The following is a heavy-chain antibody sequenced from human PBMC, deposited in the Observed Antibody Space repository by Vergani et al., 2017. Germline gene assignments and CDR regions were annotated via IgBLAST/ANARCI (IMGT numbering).Heavy chain of an antibody. V-gene: IGHV5-51*01. CDR3: ARQMTTVVTHDAFDI. J-gene: IGHJ3*02. CDR1: GYSFTSYW. D-gene: IGHD4-23*01. CDR2: IDHGDSDT. Sequence: EVQLVQSGAEVKTPGASLQISCTGSGYSFTSYWIGWVRPLPGKGLEWMGIIDHGDSDTRYSPSFQGQVTISADKSISTAYLQWSSLKASDTAMYYCARQMTTVVTHDAFDIWGQGTMVTVSS.